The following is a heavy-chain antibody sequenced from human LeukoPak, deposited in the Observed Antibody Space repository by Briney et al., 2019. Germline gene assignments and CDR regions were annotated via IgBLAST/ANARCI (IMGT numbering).Heavy chain of an antibody. CDR2: INHNGNVN. V-gene: IGHV3-7*03. CDR3: ARNENSGWGYFDY. D-gene: IGHD5-12*01. J-gene: IGHJ4*02. CDR1: GFTFSSYW. Sequence: GGSLRLSCTASGFTFSSYWMNWARQAPGKGLEWVASINHNGNVNYYVDSVKGRFTISRDNSKDTLYLQMNSLRAEDTAVYYCARNENSGWGYFDYWGQGTLVTVSS.